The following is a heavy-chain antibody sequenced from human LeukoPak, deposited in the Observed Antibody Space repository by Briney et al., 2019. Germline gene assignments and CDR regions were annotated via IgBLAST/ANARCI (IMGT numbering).Heavy chain of an antibody. CDR1: GFCFRTYW. CDR2: IKKDGSER. Sequence: GGSLRLSCAASGFCFRTYWMTWVRRAPGKGLEWVADIKKDGSERYYVDSVKGRFTISRDNAKNSVFLQMNSLRVEDTAVYYCSWSGEADWGQGTLVTVSS. J-gene: IGHJ4*02. CDR3: SWSGEAD. V-gene: IGHV3-7*01. D-gene: IGHD3-3*01.